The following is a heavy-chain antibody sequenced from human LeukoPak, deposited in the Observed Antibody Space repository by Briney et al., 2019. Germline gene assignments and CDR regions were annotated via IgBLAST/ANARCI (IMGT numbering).Heavy chain of an antibody. V-gene: IGHV1-2*04. CDR3: ARLYSSSSEYFDL. D-gene: IGHD6-13*01. CDR2: INPNSGGT. J-gene: IGHJ2*01. Sequence: GASVKVSCKASGYTFTGYYMHWVRQAPGQGLEWMGWINPNSGGTNYAQKFQGWVTMTRDTSTSTAYMELRSLRSDDTAVYYCARLYSSSSEYFDLWGRGTLVTVSS. CDR1: GYTFTGYY.